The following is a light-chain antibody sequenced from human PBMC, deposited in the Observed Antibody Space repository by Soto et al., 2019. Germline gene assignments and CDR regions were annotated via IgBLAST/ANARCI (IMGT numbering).Light chain of an antibody. Sequence: QSALAQPRSVSGSPGQSVTISCTGTSNDVGDYDFVSWYHQHPGKVPRLVIFDVDVRPSGVPDRFFGSKSGTTASLTISGLLPEDEGIYYCCSYAGSYTWVFGGGTQLTVL. CDR2: DVD. CDR1: SNDVGDYDF. J-gene: IGLJ3*02. CDR3: CSYAGSYTWV. V-gene: IGLV2-11*01.